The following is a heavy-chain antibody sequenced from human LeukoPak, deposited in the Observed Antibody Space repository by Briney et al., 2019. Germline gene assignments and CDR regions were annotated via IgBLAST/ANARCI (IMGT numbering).Heavy chain of an antibody. J-gene: IGHJ4*02. CDR3: ARTDYYDSSGYLNY. Sequence: ASVKVSCKASGYTFTGYYMHWVRQAPGQGLEWMGWINPNSGGTNYAQKFQGWVTMTRDTSISTAYMELSRLRSDDTAVYYCARTDYYDSSGYLNYWGQETLVTVSS. CDR1: GYTFTGYY. CDR2: INPNSGGT. V-gene: IGHV1-2*04. D-gene: IGHD3-22*01.